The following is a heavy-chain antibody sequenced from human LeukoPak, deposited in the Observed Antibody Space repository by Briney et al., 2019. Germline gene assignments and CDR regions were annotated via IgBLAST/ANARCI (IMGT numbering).Heavy chain of an antibody. CDR2: ISYDGSNK. CDR1: GFTFSRYA. J-gene: IGHJ4*02. Sequence: GRSLRLSCAASGFTFSRYAMHWVRQAPGKGLEWVAFISYDGSNKYQADSVKGRFTMSRDNAKKSLHLQMNSLRAEDTAVYYCAGGLLSSGGYWGQGTLVTVSS. CDR3: AGGLLSSGGY. V-gene: IGHV3-30-3*01. D-gene: IGHD2-15*01.